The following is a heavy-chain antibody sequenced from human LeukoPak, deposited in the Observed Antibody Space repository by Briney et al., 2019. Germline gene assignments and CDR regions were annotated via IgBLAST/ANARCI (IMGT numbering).Heavy chain of an antibody. CDR2: ISGSGDST. D-gene: IGHD6-13*01. Sequence: GGSLRLSCVASGFTLRSYVMNWVRQTPGKGLEWVSSISGSGDSTFYADSVKGRFSISRDNSKNTLYLQVNSLKTEDTAVYYCTRDLYEAPSSSWPDRNWFDPWGQGTLVTVSS. CDR3: TRDLYEAPSSSWPDRNWFDP. V-gene: IGHV3-23*01. J-gene: IGHJ5*02. CDR1: GFTLRSYV.